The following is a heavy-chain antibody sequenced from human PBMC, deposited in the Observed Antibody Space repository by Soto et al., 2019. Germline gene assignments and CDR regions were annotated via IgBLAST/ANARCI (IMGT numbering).Heavy chain of an antibody. D-gene: IGHD1-1*01. V-gene: IGHV1-3*01. CDR2: IHADNGNA. Sequence: QVQIVQSGAEVKKPGASVKLSCKGSGYTFSYYNVHWVRQAPGQRLEWMGWIHADNGNAKYSQKFQGRVTITRDPSGNTAYMELSNLRSEDTAVYYFARELDYWYFDLWGRGTLVTVSS. J-gene: IGHJ2*01. CDR1: GYTFSYYN. CDR3: ARELDYWYFDL.